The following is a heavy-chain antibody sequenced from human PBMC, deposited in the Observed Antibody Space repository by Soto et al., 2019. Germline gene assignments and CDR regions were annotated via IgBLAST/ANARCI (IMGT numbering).Heavy chain of an antibody. D-gene: IGHD6-6*01. V-gene: IGHV1-18*04. CDR3: ARAPYIAARPTLLFYYYGMDV. CDR2: ISAYNGNT. J-gene: IGHJ6*02. Sequence: QVQLVQSGAEVKKPGASVKVSCKASGYTFTSYGISWVRQAPGQGLEWMGWISAYNGNTNYAQKLQGRVTMTTDTSTSTAYMELRSLRSDDTAVYYCARAPYIAARPTLLFYYYGMDVWGQGTTVTVSS. CDR1: GYTFTSYG.